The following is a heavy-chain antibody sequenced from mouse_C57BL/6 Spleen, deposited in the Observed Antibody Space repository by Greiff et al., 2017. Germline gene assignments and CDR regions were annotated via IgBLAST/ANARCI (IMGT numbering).Heavy chain of an antibody. Sequence: EVHLVESGGDLVKPGGSLKLSCAASGFTFSSYGMSWVRQTPDKRLEWVATISSGGSYTYYPDSVKGRFTISRDNAKNTLSLQMSSLKSEDTAMYYCARHDYGSSSYWYFDVWGTGTTVTVSS. CDR1: GFTFSSYG. J-gene: IGHJ1*03. D-gene: IGHD1-1*01. CDR3: ARHDYGSSSYWYFDV. V-gene: IGHV5-6*01. CDR2: ISSGGSYT.